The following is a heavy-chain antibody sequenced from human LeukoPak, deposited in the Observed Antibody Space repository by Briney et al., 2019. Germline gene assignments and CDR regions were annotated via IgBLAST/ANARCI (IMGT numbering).Heavy chain of an antibody. J-gene: IGHJ4*02. CDR2: IYYSGST. Sequence: SETLSLTCTVSGGSISSLYWNWIRQPPGKGLEYIGYIYYSGSTNYNPSLKSRVTISIDTSKNQFSLKLSSVTAADTAVYYCASSNVDTAMVPVGYWGQGTLVTVSS. CDR3: ASSNVDTAMVPVGY. CDR1: GGSISSLY. D-gene: IGHD5-18*01. V-gene: IGHV4-59*01.